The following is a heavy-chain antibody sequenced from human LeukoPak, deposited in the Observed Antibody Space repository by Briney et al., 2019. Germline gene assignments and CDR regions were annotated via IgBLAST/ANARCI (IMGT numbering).Heavy chain of an antibody. CDR3: ARRLSHDFLHF. D-gene: IGHD2-21*02. CDR2: LYYSGST. Sequence: SETLSLTCTVSGGSISSTGYYWGWIRQPPGKGLEWIGSLYYSGSTYYNPAFEGQVTISGDASKNQFSLKLTSITAADTPVYYCARRLSHDFLHFWGQGILVTISS. V-gene: IGHV4-39*01. CDR1: GGSISSTGYY. J-gene: IGHJ4*02.